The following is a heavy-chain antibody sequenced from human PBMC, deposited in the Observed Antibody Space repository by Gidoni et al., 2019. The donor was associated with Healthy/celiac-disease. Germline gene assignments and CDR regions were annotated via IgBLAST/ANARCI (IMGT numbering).Heavy chain of an antibody. Sequence: FSSYAMSWVRQAPGKGLEWVSAISGSGGSTYYADSVKGRFTISRDNSKNTLYLQMNSLRAEDTAVYYCAKSAASGSCSPFDYWGQGTLVTVSS. CDR3: AKSAASGSCSPFDY. J-gene: IGHJ4*02. D-gene: IGHD1-26*01. V-gene: IGHV3-23*01. CDR1: FSSYA. CDR2: ISGSGGST.